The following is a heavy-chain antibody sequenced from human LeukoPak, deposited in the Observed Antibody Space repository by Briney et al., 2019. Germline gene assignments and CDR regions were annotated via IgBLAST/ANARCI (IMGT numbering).Heavy chain of an antibody. CDR3: AKRGVVIRVILVGFHKEAYYFDY. Sequence: GGSLRLSCAVSGVTLSNYGMSWVRQAPGKGVEWVAGISDSGGRTNYADSVKGRFTISRDNPKSTLYLQMNSLRAEDTAVYFCAKRGVVIRVILVGFHKEAYYFDYWGQGALVTVSS. V-gene: IGHV3-23*01. CDR1: GVTLSNYG. J-gene: IGHJ4*02. CDR2: ISDSGGRT. D-gene: IGHD3-22*01.